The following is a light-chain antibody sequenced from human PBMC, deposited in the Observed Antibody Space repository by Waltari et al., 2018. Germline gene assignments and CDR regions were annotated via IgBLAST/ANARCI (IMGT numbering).Light chain of an antibody. Sequence: QSALPQPASVSWSPGPSTTISSPGSSSDVGDYNLVSRYQHHPGKAPKLMIYEGSKRPSGVSNRFSGSKSDNTASLTISGLQAEDEAHYYGCSYAGSSAPRVFGGGTKLTVL. J-gene: IGLJ3*02. CDR1: SSDVGDYNL. CDR2: EGS. V-gene: IGLV2-23*01. CDR3: CSYAGSSAPRV.